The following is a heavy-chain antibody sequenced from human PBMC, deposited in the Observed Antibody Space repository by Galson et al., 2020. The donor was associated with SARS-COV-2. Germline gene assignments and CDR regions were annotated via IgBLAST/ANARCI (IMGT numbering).Heavy chain of an antibody. CDR3: AKEGYWCADYMGD. CDR2: ISFYGSKK. D-gene: IGHD2-8*02. V-gene: IGHV3-30*18. Sequence: AGSLTLSCAASGYTFSNFGMHCVRQAPREALQWVAGISFYGSKKSYADSVRGRFSISRDTSKNTLSLQMNSLRAEDTAVYYCAKEGYWCADYMGDWSIGTSGIVSS. CDR1: GYTFSNFG. J-gene: IGHJ6*03.